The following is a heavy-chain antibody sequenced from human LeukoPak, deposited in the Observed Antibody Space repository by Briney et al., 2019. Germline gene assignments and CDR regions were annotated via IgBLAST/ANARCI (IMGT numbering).Heavy chain of an antibody. CDR2: ISTSSSYI. CDR1: GFTFSSYS. D-gene: IGHD3-9*01. Sequence: GGSLRLSCAASGFTFSSYSMNWVRQAPGKGLEWVSSISTSSSYIYYADSVKGRFIISRDNAKNSLYLQMNSLRAEDTAVYYCARSRDYDILTGLFDYWGQGTLVPVSS. J-gene: IGHJ4*02. CDR3: ARSRDYDILTGLFDY. V-gene: IGHV3-21*01.